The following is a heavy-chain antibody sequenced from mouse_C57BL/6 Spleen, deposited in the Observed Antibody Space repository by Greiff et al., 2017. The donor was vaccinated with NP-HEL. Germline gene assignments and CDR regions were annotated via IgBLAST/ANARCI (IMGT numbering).Heavy chain of an antibody. CDR3: ARRYYGSSDY. CDR1: GYSITSGYY. V-gene: IGHV3-6*01. J-gene: IGHJ2*01. CDR2: ISYDGSN. Sequence: EVQLQQSGPGLVKPSQSLSLTCSVTGYSITSGYYWNWIRQFPGNKLEWMGYISYDGSNNYNPSLKNRISITRDTSKNQFFLKLNSVTTEDTATYYCARRYYGSSDYWGQGTTLTVSS. D-gene: IGHD1-1*01.